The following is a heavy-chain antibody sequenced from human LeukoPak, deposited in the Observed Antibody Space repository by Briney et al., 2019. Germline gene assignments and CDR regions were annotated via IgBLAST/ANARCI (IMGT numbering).Heavy chain of an antibody. D-gene: IGHD3-16*01. V-gene: IGHV3-33*01. CDR2: IWYDGSNK. Sequence: PGGSLRLSCAASGFSFSNYGMHWVRQAPGKGLAWVAVIWYDGSNKYYEDSVKGRFTSSRDNSKNTLYVQMSSRRAEDTAVYYCARSNNGGWGYCDYWGQGSLVTVSS. CDR1: GFSFSNYG. J-gene: IGHJ4*02. CDR3: ARSNNGGWGYCDY.